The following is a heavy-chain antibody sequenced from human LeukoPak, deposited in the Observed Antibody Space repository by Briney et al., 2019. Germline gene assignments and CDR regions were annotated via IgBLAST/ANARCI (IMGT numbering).Heavy chain of an antibody. Sequence: GASVKVSCKASGYTFTSYYLHWVRQAPGQGLEWMGIINPSGGTTIYAQKFQGRVTMTRDTSTSTVYMELSSLRSEDTAVYYCARQRGGQYEDAFDIWGQGTVVTVSS. V-gene: IGHV1-46*01. D-gene: IGHD2-8*01. CDR1: GYTFTSYY. J-gene: IGHJ3*02. CDR2: INPSGGTT. CDR3: ARQRGGQYEDAFDI.